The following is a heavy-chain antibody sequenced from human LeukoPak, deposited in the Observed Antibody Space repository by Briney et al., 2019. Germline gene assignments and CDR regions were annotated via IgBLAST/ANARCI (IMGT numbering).Heavy chain of an antibody. D-gene: IGHD2-15*01. CDR1: GYTFTSYD. V-gene: IGHV1-8*01. CDR2: MNPNSGNT. J-gene: IGHJ4*02. Sequence: GASVKVSCKASGYTFTSYDINWVRQATGQGLEWMGWMNPNSGNTGYAQKFQGRVAVTRNTSISTAYMELSSLRSEDTAVYYCARGGPRGDSCDYWGQGTLVTVSS. CDR3: ARGGPRGDSCDY.